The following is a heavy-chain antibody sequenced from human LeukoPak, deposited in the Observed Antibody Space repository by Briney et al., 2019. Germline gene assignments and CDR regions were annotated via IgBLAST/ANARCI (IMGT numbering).Heavy chain of an antibody. D-gene: IGHD3-22*01. CDR3: ARDVYYASSSYAFDI. Sequence: GGSLRLSCAASGFTVSSNYMSWVRQAPGKGLEWVSVIYNDGSTYYADSVKGRFTISRDNSKNTLYLQMNSLRAEDTAVYYCARDVYYASSSYAFDIWGQGTMVTVSS. V-gene: IGHV3-53*01. CDR1: GFTVSSNY. J-gene: IGHJ3*02. CDR2: IYNDGST.